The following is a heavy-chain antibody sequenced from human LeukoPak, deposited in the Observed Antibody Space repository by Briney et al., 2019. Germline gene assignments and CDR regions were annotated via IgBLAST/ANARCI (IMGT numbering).Heavy chain of an antibody. CDR2: INPSGGST. J-gene: IGHJ4*02. D-gene: IGHD3-9*01. CDR1: GYTFTGYY. CDR3: ARAADNYDILTGYQLDY. Sequence: ASVKVSCKASGYTFTGYYMHWVRQAPGQGLEWMGIINPSGGSTSYAQKFQGRVTITADESTSTAYMELSSLRSEDTAVYYCARAADNYDILTGYQLDYWGQGTLVTVSS. V-gene: IGHV1-46*01.